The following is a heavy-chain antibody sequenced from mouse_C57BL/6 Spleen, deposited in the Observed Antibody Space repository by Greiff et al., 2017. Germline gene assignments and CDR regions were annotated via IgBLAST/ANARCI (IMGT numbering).Heavy chain of an antibody. Sequence: EVKLVESGGGLVKPGGSLKLSCAASGFTFSSYTMSWVRQTPEKRLEWVATISGGGGNTYYPDSVKGRFTISRDNDKTTLYLQMSSLRSEDTALYYCARHDGYHWYFDVWGTGTTVTVSS. V-gene: IGHV5-9*01. CDR1: GFTFSSYT. D-gene: IGHD2-3*01. J-gene: IGHJ1*03. CDR3: ARHDGYHWYFDV. CDR2: ISGGGGNT.